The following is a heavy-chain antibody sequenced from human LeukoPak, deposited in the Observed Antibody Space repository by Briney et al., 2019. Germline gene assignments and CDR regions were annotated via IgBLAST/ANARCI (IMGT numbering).Heavy chain of an antibody. Sequence: SETLSLTCTVSGGSISSSSYYWGWIRQPPGKGLEWIGSIYYSGSTYYNPSLKSRVTISVDTSKNQFSLKLSSVTAADTAVYYCARGKTTYYYDSSGSLRVRHYYYYMDVWGKGTTVTVSS. D-gene: IGHD3-22*01. CDR3: ARGKTTYYYDSSGSLRVRHYYYYMDV. CDR1: GGSISSSSYY. V-gene: IGHV4-39*01. CDR2: IYYSGST. J-gene: IGHJ6*03.